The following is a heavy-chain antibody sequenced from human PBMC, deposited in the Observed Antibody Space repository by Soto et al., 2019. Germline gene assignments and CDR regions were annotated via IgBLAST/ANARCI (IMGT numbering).Heavy chain of an antibody. D-gene: IGHD3-3*01. Sequence: ESLGGACAVSGASISSYYWSGIRQPPGKGLEWIGYIYYSGSTNYNPSLKSRVTIPVDTSKNQFSLKLSSVTAADTAVYYCARDYDFWRFDPWGQGTPVTVYS. J-gene: IGHJ5*02. V-gene: IGHV4-59*01. CDR1: GASISSYY. CDR3: ARDYDFWRFDP. CDR2: IYYSGST.